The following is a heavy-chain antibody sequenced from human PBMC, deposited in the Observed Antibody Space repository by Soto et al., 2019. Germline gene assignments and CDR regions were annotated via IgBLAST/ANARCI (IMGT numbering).Heavy chain of an antibody. Sequence: SETLSLTCTVSGASITTYYWSWIRQPPGKGLEWIGYISYSGSTDYNPSLKSRVTISFDASKNQISLQVRSATAADAAVYYCARFSWEHGLDPWGQGALVTVSS. CDR2: ISYSGST. V-gene: IGHV4-59*01. CDR1: GASITTYY. J-gene: IGHJ5*02. D-gene: IGHD1-26*01. CDR3: ARFSWEHGLDP.